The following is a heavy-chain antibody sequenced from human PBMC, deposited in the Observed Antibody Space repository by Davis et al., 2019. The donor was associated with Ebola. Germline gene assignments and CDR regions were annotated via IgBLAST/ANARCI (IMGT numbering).Heavy chain of an antibody. CDR3: ATQILTLGYCSSTSCRSNDY. J-gene: IGHJ4*02. V-gene: IGHV1-24*01. D-gene: IGHD2-2*01. CDR1: GYTLTELS. CDR2: FDPEDGET. Sequence: ASVKVSCKVSGYTLTELSMHWVRQAPGKGLEWMGGFDPEDGETIYAQKFQGRVTMTEDTSTDTAYMELSSLRSEDTAVYYCATQILTLGYCSSTSCRSNDYWGQGTLVTVSS.